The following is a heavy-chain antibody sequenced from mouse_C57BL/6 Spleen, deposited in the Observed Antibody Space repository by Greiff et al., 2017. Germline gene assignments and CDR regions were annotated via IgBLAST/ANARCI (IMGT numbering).Heavy chain of an antibody. J-gene: IGHJ2*01. Sequence: EVKLEESGGGLVKPGGSLKLSCAASGFTFSSYAMSWVRQTPEKRLEWVATISDGGSYTYYPDNVKGRFTISRDNAKNNLYLQMSHLKSEDTAMYYCAREGELGRSYFDYWGQGTTLTVSS. CDR1: GFTFSSYA. D-gene: IGHD4-1*01. CDR3: AREGELGRSYFDY. CDR2: ISDGGSYT. V-gene: IGHV5-4*01.